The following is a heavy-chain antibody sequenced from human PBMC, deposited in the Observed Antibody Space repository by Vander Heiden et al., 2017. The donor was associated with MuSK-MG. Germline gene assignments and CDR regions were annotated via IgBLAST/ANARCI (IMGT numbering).Heavy chain of an antibody. CDR2: IYYRGST. Sequence: QLQLQESGPGLVKPSETLSLTCTVSGGSISSSSYYWGWIRQPPGKGLEWIGSIYYRGSTDDNPSLKSRVTISGDTSKNQLSMKMSSVTAADTAVDDCARHKGKFDPWGQGTMVTVSS. CDR1: GGSISSSSYY. V-gene: IGHV4-39*01. J-gene: IGHJ5*02. CDR3: ARHKGKFDP.